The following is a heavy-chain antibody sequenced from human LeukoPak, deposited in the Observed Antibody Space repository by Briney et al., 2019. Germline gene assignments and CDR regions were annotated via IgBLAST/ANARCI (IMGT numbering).Heavy chain of an antibody. D-gene: IGHD5-18*01. V-gene: IGHV3-33*06. J-gene: IGHJ4*02. CDR1: GFTFSSYG. CDR2: IWYDGSNK. Sequence: GGSLRLSCAASGFTFSSYGMHWVRQAPGKGLEWAAVIWYDGSNKYYADSVKGRFTISRDNSKNTLYLQMNSLRAEDTAVYYCAKGIRGYSYGPFDYWGQGTLVTVSS. CDR3: AKGIRGYSYGPFDY.